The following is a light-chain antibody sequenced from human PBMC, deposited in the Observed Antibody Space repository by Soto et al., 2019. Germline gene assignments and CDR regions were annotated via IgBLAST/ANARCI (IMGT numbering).Light chain of an antibody. Sequence: EIVIRQSPSTLSVSPGEGATLHCRASQGIGDTLAWYQHKPGQTPRLLIYDTSTRATGVPTRFSGSRSGAEFTLTISSLQSEYFAVYYCHHYNNWPPTFGGGTKVDI. CDR1: QGIGDT. J-gene: IGKJ4*01. CDR2: DTS. V-gene: IGKV3-15*01. CDR3: HHYNNWPPT.